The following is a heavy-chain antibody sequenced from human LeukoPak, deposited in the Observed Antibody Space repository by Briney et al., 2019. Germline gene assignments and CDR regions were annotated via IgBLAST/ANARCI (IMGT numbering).Heavy chain of an antibody. CDR2: IKGEGGSP. Sequence: GGSLRLSCAACGVTFSSDWRHWGRQGPGEGVEWGSRIKGEGGSPTYADSVKGGFTISRDNAKNTLYLQINGLSAEDTAVYSCVRLRPRVGATNAAFDIWGQGTMVTVSS. CDR3: VRLRPRVGATNAAFDI. V-gene: IGHV3-74*03. D-gene: IGHD1-26*01. J-gene: IGHJ3*02. CDR1: GVTFSSDW.